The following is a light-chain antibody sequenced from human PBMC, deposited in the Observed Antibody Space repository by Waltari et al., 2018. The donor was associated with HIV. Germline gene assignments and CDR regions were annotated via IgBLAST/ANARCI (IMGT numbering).Light chain of an antibody. CDR3: SSYTGSSSVV. V-gene: IGLV2-14*01. Sequence: QSALTQPASGSGSPGQSITISCTGASSHVGGYNYVSWYQQHPGKAPKLMIYEVSNRPSGVSNRFSGSKSGNTASLTISGLRAEDEADYYCSSYTGSSSVVFGGGTKLTVL. CDR2: EVS. J-gene: IGLJ3*02. CDR1: SSHVGGYNY.